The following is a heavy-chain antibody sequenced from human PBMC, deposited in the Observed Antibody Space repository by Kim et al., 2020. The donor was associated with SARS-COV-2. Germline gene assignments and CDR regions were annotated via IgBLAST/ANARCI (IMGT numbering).Heavy chain of an antibody. Sequence: SVKGRFTISRDNSKNTLYLQMNSLRAEDTAVYYCAKRVGLSGYDWVWFDPWGQGTLVTVSS. J-gene: IGHJ5*02. D-gene: IGHD5-12*01. CDR3: AKRVGLSGYDWVWFDP. V-gene: IGHV3-30*02.